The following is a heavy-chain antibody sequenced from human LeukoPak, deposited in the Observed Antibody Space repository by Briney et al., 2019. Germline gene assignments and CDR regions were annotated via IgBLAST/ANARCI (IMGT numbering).Heavy chain of an antibody. CDR2: MNPNSGNT. V-gene: IGHV1-8*01. CDR3: ARGPPYGDYYYYYGMDV. CDR1: GYTFTSYD. Sequence: GASVKVSCKASGYTFTSYDINWVRQATGQGLEWMGWMNPNSGNTGYAQKFQGRVTMTRNTSISTAYMELSSLRSEDTAVYYCARGPPYGDYYYYYGMDVWGQGTTVTVSS. J-gene: IGHJ6*02. D-gene: IGHD4-17*01.